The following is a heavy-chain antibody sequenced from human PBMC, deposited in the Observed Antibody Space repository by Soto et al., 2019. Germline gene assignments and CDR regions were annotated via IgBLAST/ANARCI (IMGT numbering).Heavy chain of an antibody. J-gene: IGHJ4*01. Sequence: GGSLRLSCAASGFSFISNAMTWVRQAPGKGLEWVSTVNSAGSTTYYADSVKGRFTISRDNSKNMLYLQMNGLGAEDTALYYCAKDSDRSTSWYDFDSWGRGTLVTVSS. CDR2: VNSAGSTT. D-gene: IGHD6-13*01. V-gene: IGHV3-23*01. CDR3: AKDSDRSTSWYDFDS. CDR1: GFSFISNA.